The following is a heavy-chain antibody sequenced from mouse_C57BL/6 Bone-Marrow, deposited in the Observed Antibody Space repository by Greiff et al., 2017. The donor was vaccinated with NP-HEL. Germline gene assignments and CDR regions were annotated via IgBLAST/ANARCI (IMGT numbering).Heavy chain of an antibody. CDR3: ARGAY. V-gene: IGHV1-80*01. Sequence: QVQLKHSGAELVKPGASVKISCKASGYEFSNYWMNWVKQRPGKGLEWIGQIYPGDGDTNYNGKFKDKATLTADKSSSTAYMQLSRLTSEDSAVYFCARGAYWGQGTLVTVSA. J-gene: IGHJ3*01. CDR1: GYEFSNYW. CDR2: IYPGDGDT.